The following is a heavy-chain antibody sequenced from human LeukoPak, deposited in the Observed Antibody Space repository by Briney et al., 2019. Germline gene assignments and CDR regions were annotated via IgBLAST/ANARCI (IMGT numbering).Heavy chain of an antibody. CDR3: ARDPLRGLYYFDH. Sequence: GGSLRLSCAASGLIVSSNYMSWVRQAPGKGLEWVSALYSGGSIYYADSVKGRFTISRDNSKNMLYLQMNSLRAEDAAVYYCARDPLRGLYYFDHWGQGTLVTVSS. V-gene: IGHV3-53*01. CDR2: LYSGGSI. D-gene: IGHD3-10*01. J-gene: IGHJ4*02. CDR1: GLIVSSNY.